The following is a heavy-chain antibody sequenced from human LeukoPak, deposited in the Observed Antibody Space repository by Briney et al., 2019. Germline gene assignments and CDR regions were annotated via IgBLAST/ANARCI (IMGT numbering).Heavy chain of an antibody. D-gene: IGHD6-13*01. CDR1: GGSISSSSYY. J-gene: IGHJ4*02. CDR2: IYYSGST. CDR3: ARQRGGIAAAGT. Sequence: PSETLSLTCTVSGGSISSSSYYWGWIRQPPGKGLEWIGSIYYSGSTYYNPSLKSRVTISVDTSKNQFSLKLSSVTAADTAVYYCARQRGGIAAAGTWGQGTLVTVSS. V-gene: IGHV4-39*01.